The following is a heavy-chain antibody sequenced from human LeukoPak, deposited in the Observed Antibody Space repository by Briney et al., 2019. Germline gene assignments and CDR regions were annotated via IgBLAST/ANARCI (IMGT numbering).Heavy chain of an antibody. CDR1: GFTFSSYA. J-gene: IGHJ4*02. D-gene: IGHD2-15*01. Sequence: GGSLRLSCAASGFTFSSYAMSWVSQAPRKGLEWVSAISGSGGSTYYADSVKGRFTISRDNSKNTLYLQMNSLRAEDTAVYYCAKDQVVVVVAATFDYWGQGTLVTVSS. CDR2: ISGSGGST. CDR3: AKDQVVVVVAATFDY. V-gene: IGHV3-23*01.